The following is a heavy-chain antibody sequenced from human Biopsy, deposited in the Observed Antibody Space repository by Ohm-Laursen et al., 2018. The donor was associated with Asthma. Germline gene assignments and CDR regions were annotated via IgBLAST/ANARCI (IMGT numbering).Heavy chain of an antibody. V-gene: IGHV1-2*06. Sequence: GASVKVSCKASGYTFNAFYIHWVRQAPGQGLEWMGRINPKSGSTYYAHKFQGRVTMTRDTSIDTAYMELSRLTSDDTAVYFCARAPQPQNYGLGNAQYGLDVWGQGTPVAVSS. J-gene: IGHJ6*02. CDR1: GYTFNAFY. CDR2: INPKSGST. CDR3: ARAPQPQNYGLGNAQYGLDV. D-gene: IGHD3/OR15-3a*01.